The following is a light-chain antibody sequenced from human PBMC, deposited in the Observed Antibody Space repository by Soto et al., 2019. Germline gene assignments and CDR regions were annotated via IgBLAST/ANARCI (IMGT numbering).Light chain of an antibody. CDR2: KAS. V-gene: IGKV1-5*03. CDR1: QSISSW. J-gene: IGKJ1*01. CDR3: QQYSYFAT. Sequence: DIQMTQSPSTLSASVGDRVTITCRASQSISSWLTWYQQKAGQAPKLLIYKASIVKSGVPSRFSGSVSGTEFTLTISILHTDDSATYYCQQYSYFATFGQGTRVEVK.